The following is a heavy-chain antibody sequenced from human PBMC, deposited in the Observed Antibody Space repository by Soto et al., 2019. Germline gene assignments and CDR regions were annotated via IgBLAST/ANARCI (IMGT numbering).Heavy chain of an antibody. CDR2: IYWNDDK. J-gene: IGHJ4*02. V-gene: IGHV2-5*01. Sequence: QITLKESGPTLVKPTQTLTLTCTFSGFSLSTYGMGVGWIRQHPGKAPEWLALIYWNDDKRYSPSLKSRLTIAKDTSKYLVVLTMTNVDPVDAATYYCVNSPDSSPSYYWGQGTLVTVAS. CDR3: VNSPDSSPSYY. D-gene: IGHD5-18*01. CDR1: GFSLSTYGMG.